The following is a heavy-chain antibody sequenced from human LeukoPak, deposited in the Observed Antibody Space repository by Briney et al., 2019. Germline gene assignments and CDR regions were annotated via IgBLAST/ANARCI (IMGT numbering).Heavy chain of an antibody. CDR1: GFTFSSYA. Sequence: GGSLRLSCAASGFTFSSYAMSWVRQAPGKGLEWVSAISANGGCTYYADSVKGRFTISRDNSKNTLYLQMNSLRAEDTAVYYCAPRGVAGSFYYWGEDTRVTVSS. V-gene: IGHV3-23*01. D-gene: IGHD6-19*01. CDR2: ISANGGCT. J-gene: IGHJ4*02. CDR3: APRGVAGSFYY.